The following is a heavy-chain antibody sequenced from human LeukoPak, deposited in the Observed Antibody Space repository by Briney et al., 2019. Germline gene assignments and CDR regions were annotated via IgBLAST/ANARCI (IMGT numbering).Heavy chain of an antibody. V-gene: IGHV4-34*01. Sequence: SETLSLTCAVYGGSFSGYYWSWIRQPPGKGLEWIGEINHSGSTNYNPSLKSRVTIPVDTSKNQFSLKLSSVTAADTAVYYCARGRGYCSGGSCWRFDPWGQGTLVTVSS. CDR1: GGSFSGYY. CDR3: ARGRGYCSGGSCWRFDP. D-gene: IGHD2-15*01. J-gene: IGHJ5*02. CDR2: INHSGST.